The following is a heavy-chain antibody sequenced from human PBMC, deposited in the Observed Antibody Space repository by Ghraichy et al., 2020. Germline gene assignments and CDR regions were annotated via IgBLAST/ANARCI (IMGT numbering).Heavy chain of an antibody. Sequence: GGSLRLSCAASGFTFDDYAMHWVRQAPGKGLEWVSGISWNSGSIGYADSVKGRFTISRDNAKNSLYLQMNSLRAEDTALYYCAKDIIARLWGPSFDYWGQGTLVTVSS. CDR1: GFTFDDYA. CDR3: AKDIIARLWGPSFDY. D-gene: IGHD5-18*01. J-gene: IGHJ4*02. CDR2: ISWNSGSI. V-gene: IGHV3-9*01.